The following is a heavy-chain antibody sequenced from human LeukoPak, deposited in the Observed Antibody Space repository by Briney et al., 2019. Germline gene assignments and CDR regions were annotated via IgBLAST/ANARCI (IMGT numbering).Heavy chain of an antibody. D-gene: IGHD3-3*01. CDR3: ARIYDFWSGSDY. Sequence: PSETLSLTCTVSGGSISSYYWSWIRQPPGKGLEWIGYIYYSGSTNYNPSLKSRVTISVDTSKNQFSLKLSSVTAADTAVYYCARIYDFWSGSDYWGQGTLVTVSS. J-gene: IGHJ4*02. CDR2: IYYSGST. CDR1: GGSISSYY. V-gene: IGHV4-59*08.